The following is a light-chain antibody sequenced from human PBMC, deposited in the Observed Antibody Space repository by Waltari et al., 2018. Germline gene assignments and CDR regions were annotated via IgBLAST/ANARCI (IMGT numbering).Light chain of an antibody. CDR3: ASWDGRLNGVV. V-gene: IGLV1-44*01. CDR1: SSHIGLDS. CDR2: TTD. Sequence: QSVLTQPPSASATPGQRVTISYSGRSSHIGLDSVTWYQQFPGAAPKLLIHTTDHRPSGVPDRFSGSKSGTSASLAISWLQSEDEADYFCASWDGRLNGVVFGGGTKLTVL. J-gene: IGLJ3*02.